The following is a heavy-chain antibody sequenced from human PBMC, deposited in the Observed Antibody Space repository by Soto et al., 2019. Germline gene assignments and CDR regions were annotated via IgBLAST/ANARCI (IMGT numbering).Heavy chain of an antibody. J-gene: IGHJ4*02. Sequence: EVHLLESGGGLVQPGGSLRLSCTASGLTFRIYAMSRVRQAPGKGLEWVSGISGSGGSAYYADSVKGRFSISRDNSKNTRYLQRNSLRAEDTAVYYGAKAVGIEVVDVAGSYYDYFDYWGQRTLVRVSS. D-gene: IGHD6-13*01. CDR2: ISGSGGSA. CDR1: GLTFRIYA. V-gene: IGHV3-23*01. CDR3: AKAVGIEVVDVAGSYYDYFDY.